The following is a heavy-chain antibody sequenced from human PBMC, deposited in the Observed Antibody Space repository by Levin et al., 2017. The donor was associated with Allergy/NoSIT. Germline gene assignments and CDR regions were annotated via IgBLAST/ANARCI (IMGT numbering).Heavy chain of an antibody. CDR3: ARDDCTNLSCYGY. CDR1: GFTFSSYG. D-gene: IGHD2-2*01. Sequence: GESLKISCAASGFTFSSYGMHWVRQAPGKGLEWVAAIRYDGSNVWHADSVKGRFSISRDNSKNTLYLQMDSLRAEDTAVYYCARDDCTNLSCYGYWGQGTLVTVSS. J-gene: IGHJ4*02. V-gene: IGHV3-33*01. CDR2: IRYDGSNV.